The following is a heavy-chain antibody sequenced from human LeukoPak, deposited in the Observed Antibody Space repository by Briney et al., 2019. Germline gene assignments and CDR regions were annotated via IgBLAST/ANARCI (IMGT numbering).Heavy chain of an antibody. V-gene: IGHV3-30*18. CDR1: GFTFSSYG. D-gene: IGHD3-10*01. CDR2: ISYDGSNK. CDR3: AKDGGFDY. Sequence: GGSLRLSCAASGFTFSSYGMHWVRQAPGKGLEWVAVISYDGSNKYYADSVKGRFTISRDNSKNTLYLQMNSLRAEDTAVYYCAKDGGFDYWGQGTLVTVTS. J-gene: IGHJ4*02.